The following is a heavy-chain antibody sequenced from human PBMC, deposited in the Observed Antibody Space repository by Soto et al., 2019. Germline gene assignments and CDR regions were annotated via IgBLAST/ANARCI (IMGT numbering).Heavy chain of an antibody. CDR3: ARDTPTLLTIAAAEGYYFDY. CDR2: ISAYNGNT. D-gene: IGHD6-13*01. CDR1: GYTFTSYG. J-gene: IGHJ4*02. Sequence: ASVKVSCKASGYTFTSYGISWVRQAPGRGLEWMGWISAYNGNTNYAQKLQGRVTVTTDTSTSTAYMELRSLRSDDTAVYYCARDTPTLLTIAAAEGYYFDYWGQGTLVTVSS. V-gene: IGHV1-18*01.